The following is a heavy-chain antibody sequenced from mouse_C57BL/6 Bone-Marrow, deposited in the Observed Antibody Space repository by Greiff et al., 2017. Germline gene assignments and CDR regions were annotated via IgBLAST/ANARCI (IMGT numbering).Heavy chain of an antibody. CDR2: IDPEDGET. Sequence: EVQLQQSGAELVKPGASVKLSCTASGFNFNDYYMHWVQQRTEQGLEWIGSIDPEDGETKYTSKFKGKATITADTSSNTAYLQLSSQTSGYTAVYYDASYYYYDRKRMDYGGQGTAVTGSA. J-gene: IGHJ4*01. CDR3: ASYYYYDRKRMDY. D-gene: IGHD1-1*01. V-gene: IGHV14-2*01. CDR1: GFNFNDYY.